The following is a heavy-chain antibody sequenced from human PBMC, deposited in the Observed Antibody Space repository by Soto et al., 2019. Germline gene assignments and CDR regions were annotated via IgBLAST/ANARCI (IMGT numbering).Heavy chain of an antibody. CDR2: INHSGST. Sequence: SETLSLTCAVYGGSFSGYYWSWIRQPPGKGLEWIGEINHSGSTNYNPSLKSRVTISVDTSKNQFSLKLSSVTAADTAVYYCAITSGIAALPPPYYYGMDVWGQGTTVTVSS. J-gene: IGHJ6*02. D-gene: IGHD6-13*01. CDR3: AITSGIAALPPPYYYGMDV. V-gene: IGHV4-34*01. CDR1: GGSFSGYY.